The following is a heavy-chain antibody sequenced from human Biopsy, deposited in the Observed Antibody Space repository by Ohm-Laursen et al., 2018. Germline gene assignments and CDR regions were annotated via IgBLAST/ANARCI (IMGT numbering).Heavy chain of an antibody. Sequence: SLRLSCAASGFTFTSYAMHWVRQAPGKGLEWVAVISYDGSGEYYADSLQGRFIISRDNPKNTVDLQMNSLRAEDTAVYFCARDGKRCDYSTYFSWHFDLWGRGTLVTVSS. D-gene: IGHD4-11*01. V-gene: IGHV3-30*03. CDR2: ISYDGSGE. J-gene: IGHJ2*01. CDR3: ARDGKRCDYSTYFSWHFDL. CDR1: GFTFTSYA.